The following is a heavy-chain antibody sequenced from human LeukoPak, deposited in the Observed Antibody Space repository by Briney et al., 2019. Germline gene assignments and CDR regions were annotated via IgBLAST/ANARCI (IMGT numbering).Heavy chain of an antibody. CDR2: IYYTGST. CDR1: GGSITSSSYY. D-gene: IGHD3-16*01. CDR3: TRGAGWLIDY. J-gene: IGHJ4*02. V-gene: IGHV4-39*07. Sequence: SETLSLTCTVSGGSITSSSYYWGWIRQPPGKGPEWIGSIYYTGSTNYNPSLKSRVTISADTSKNQFSLKLNSLTTADTAVYYCTRGAGWLIDYWGQGILVTVSS.